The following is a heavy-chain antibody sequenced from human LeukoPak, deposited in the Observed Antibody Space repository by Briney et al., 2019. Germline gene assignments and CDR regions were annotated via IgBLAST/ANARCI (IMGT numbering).Heavy chain of an antibody. D-gene: IGHD3-10*01. CDR2: ISWNSGSI. CDR3: AREGEYYSESGNLVDASDV. V-gene: IGHV3-9*01. CDR1: GFTFDDYA. J-gene: IGHJ3*01. Sequence: GGSLRLSCAASGFTFDDYAMHWVRQAPGKGLEWVSGISWNSGSIGYADSVKGRFTISRDNAKNSLYLQMSSLTSEDTAMYYCAREGEYYSESGNLVDASDVWGQGTMVTVSA.